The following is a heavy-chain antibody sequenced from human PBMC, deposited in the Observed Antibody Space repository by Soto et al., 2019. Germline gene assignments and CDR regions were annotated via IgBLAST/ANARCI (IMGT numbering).Heavy chain of an antibody. CDR2: IIPLLDIS. CDR3: AVLLDHFDY. V-gene: IGHV1-69*02. CDR1: GGTFNSYT. J-gene: IGHJ4*02. D-gene: IGHD2-15*01. Sequence: QVQLLQSGSEVKKPGSSVKVSCQASGGTFNSYTISWVRQAPGQGLEWMGRIIPLLDISNYPQRFQGRVTITADKSTRTAYLEVTSLTSEDTAIYYCAVLLDHFDYWGQGTLVTVSS.